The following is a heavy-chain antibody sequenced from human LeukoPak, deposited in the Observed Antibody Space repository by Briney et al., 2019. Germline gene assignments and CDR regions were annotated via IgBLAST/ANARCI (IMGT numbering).Heavy chain of an antibody. D-gene: IGHD2-21*02. Sequence: PSETLSLTCAVSGGSISSGGYSWRWIRQPPGKGLEWIGYIYHSGSTYYNPSLKSRVTISVDRSKNQFSLKLSSVTAADTAVYYCARSYCGGDCYTDYFDYWGQGTLVTVSS. CDR3: ARSYCGGDCYTDYFDY. CDR1: GGSISSGGYS. V-gene: IGHV4-30-2*01. CDR2: IYHSGST. J-gene: IGHJ4*02.